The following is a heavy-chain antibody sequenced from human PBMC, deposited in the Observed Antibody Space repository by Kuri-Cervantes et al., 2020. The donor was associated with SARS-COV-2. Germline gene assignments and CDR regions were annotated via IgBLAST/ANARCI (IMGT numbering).Heavy chain of an antibody. Sequence: GGSLRLSCAASGFTFSSYAMHWVRQAPGKGLEYVSAISSNGGSTYYANSVKGRFTISRDNSKNTLYLQMGSLRAEDMAVYYCARDGFGSGDYYDSSGYYYGYYYDCWGQGTLVTVSS. V-gene: IGHV3-64*01. CDR2: ISSNGGST. CDR3: ARDGFGSGDYYDSSGYYYGYYYDC. D-gene: IGHD3-22*01. J-gene: IGHJ4*02. CDR1: GFTFSSYA.